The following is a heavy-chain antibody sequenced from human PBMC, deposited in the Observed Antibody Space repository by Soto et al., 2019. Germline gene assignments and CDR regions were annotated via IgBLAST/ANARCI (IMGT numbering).Heavy chain of an antibody. Sequence: ETLSLTCTVSGGSISSSSYYWGWIRQPPGKGLEWIGSIYYSGSTYYNPSLKSRVTISVDTSKNQFSLKLSSVTAADTAVYYCARRGFEAARPFDYWGQGTLVTAPQ. CDR3: ARRGFEAARPFDY. CDR2: IYYSGST. J-gene: IGHJ4*02. D-gene: IGHD6-6*01. CDR1: GGSISSSSYY. V-gene: IGHV4-39*01.